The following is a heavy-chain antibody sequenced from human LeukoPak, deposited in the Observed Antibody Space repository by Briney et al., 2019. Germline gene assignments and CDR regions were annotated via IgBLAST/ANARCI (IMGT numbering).Heavy chain of an antibody. J-gene: IGHJ4*02. Sequence: PGRSLRLSCAASGFTFSSYGMHWVRQAPGKGLEWVAVISYDGSNKYYADSVKGRFTISRDNSKNTLYLQMNSLRAEDTAVYYCAKEIGGSWGGDLDYWAREPWSPSPQ. CDR3: AKEIGGSWGGDLDY. CDR2: ISYDGSNK. V-gene: IGHV3-30*18. CDR1: GFTFSSYG. D-gene: IGHD1-26*01.